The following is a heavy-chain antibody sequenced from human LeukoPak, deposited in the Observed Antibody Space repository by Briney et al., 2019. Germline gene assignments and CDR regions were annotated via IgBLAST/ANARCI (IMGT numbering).Heavy chain of an antibody. D-gene: IGHD3-3*01. J-gene: IGHJ5*02. Sequence: GGSLRLSCVGSEFTFRNYSLNWVRQAPGKGLEWVSSISSSSSYKYYVDSVKGRFTISRDNSKNTLYLQMNSLRAEDTAVYYCAKDLVPDPRITIFGVVTLGDWFDPWGQGTLVTVSS. CDR2: ISSSSSYK. V-gene: IGHV3-21*04. CDR1: EFTFRNYS. CDR3: AKDLVPDPRITIFGVVTLGDWFDP.